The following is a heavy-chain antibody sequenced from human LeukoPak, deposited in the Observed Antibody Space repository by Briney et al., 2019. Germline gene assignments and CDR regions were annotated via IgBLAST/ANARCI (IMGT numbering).Heavy chain of an antibody. D-gene: IGHD3-22*01. CDR1: GFTFSSYG. CDR3: AKDSGSGYDGNPFDY. Sequence: PGGSLRLSCAASGFTFSSYGMHWVRQAPGKGLEWVAVISYEGTNKYYADSVKGRFTISRDNSKKTLYLQMNSLRVEDMAVYYCAKDSGSGYDGNPFDYWGQGTLVTVSS. V-gene: IGHV3-30*18. J-gene: IGHJ4*02. CDR2: ISYEGTNK.